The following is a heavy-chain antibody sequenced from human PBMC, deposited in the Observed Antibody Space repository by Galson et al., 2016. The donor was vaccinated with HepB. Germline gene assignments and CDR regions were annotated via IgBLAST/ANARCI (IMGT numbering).Heavy chain of an antibody. CDR3: ARGLAVAYLGYFDQ. D-gene: IGHD6-19*01. J-gene: IGHJ4*02. Sequence: SVKVSCKASGFTFTRSSVQWVRQARGQRLEWIGWIVLASGDTSYAQKFQERVTIARDTSTNTVYMDLRTLRSEDTAVYYCARGLAVAYLGYFDQWGPGTLVTVSS. CDR1: GFTFTRSS. V-gene: IGHV1-58*01. CDR2: IVLASGDT.